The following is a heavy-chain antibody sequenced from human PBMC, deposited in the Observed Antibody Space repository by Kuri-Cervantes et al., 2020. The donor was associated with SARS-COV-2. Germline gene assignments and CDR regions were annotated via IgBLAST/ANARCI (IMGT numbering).Heavy chain of an antibody. CDR1: GFTVSSNY. D-gene: IGHD5-24*01. V-gene: IGHV3-53*01. CDR2: IYSGGST. CDR3: ASVSTMGVSLD. J-gene: IGHJ4*02. Sequence: GESLKISCAASGFTVSSNYMSWVRQAPGKGLEWVSVIYSGGSTSYADSVKGRFTISRDNSRNTLYLQMNSLRAEDTAVYYCASVSTMGVSLDWGQGTLVTVSS.